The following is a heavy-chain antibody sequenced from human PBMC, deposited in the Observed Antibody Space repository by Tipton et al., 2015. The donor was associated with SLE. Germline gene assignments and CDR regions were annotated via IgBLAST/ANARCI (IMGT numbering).Heavy chain of an antibody. D-gene: IGHD1-14*01. Sequence: SLRLSCAASGFTFSSYAMHWVRQAPGKGLEWVAVISYDGSNKYYADSVKGRFTISRDNSKNTLYLQMNSLRAEDTAVYYCVGGNQDAFVIWGQGTWVTVP. CDR2: ISYDGSNK. CDR3: VGGNQDAFVI. V-gene: IGHV3-30*04. CDR1: GFTFSSYA. J-gene: IGHJ3*02.